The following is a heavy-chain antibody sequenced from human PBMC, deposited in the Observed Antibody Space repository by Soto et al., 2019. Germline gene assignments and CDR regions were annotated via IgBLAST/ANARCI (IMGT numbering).Heavy chain of an antibody. Sequence: QVQLVESGGGVVQPGRSLRLSCAASGFMFNTYGMHWVRQAPGKGLEWVAVIWYDGSEKYYADSVKGRFTISRDNFKNTLYLQMNSLRAEVTAVYYCATTTVVADCFDYWGQGTLVTVSS. CDR1: GFMFNTYG. V-gene: IGHV3-33*01. CDR3: ATTTVVADCFDY. J-gene: IGHJ4*02. CDR2: IWYDGSEK. D-gene: IGHD3-22*01.